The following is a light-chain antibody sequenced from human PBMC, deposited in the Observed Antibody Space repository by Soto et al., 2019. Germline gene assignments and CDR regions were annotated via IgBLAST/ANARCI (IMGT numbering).Light chain of an antibody. V-gene: IGKV3-20*01. CDR2: AAY. J-gene: IGKJ1*01. Sequence: VLLTQSPGALSLSPGDRSTLSCRASQSVSSSYLVWHQQKPGQAXRLLIYAAYRRATGITDRFSGSGSGTDFTLTISRLEPEDFAVYYCQQYGSSPWTFGPGTQVDIK. CDR3: QQYGSSPWT. CDR1: QSVSSSY.